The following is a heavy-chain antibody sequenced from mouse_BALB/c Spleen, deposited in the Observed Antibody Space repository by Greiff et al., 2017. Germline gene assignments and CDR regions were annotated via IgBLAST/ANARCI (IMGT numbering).Heavy chain of an antibody. V-gene: IGHV1-87*01. CDR2: IYPGDGDT. J-gene: IGHJ4*01. CDR3: ARDGWYAMDY. CDR1: GYTFTSYW. D-gene: IGHD2-3*01. Sequence: QVQLKESGAELARPGASVKLSCKASGYTFTSYWMQWVKQRPGQGLEWIGAIYPGDGDTRYTQKFKGKATLTADKSSSTAYMQLSSLASEDSAVYYCARDGWYAMDYWGQGTSVTVSS.